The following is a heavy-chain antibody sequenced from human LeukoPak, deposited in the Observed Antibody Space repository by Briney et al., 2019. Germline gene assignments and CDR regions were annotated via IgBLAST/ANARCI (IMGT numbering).Heavy chain of an antibody. Sequence: ASVKVSCKASGGTFSSYAISWVRQAPGQGFEWMGRLIPIFGIANYAQKFQGRVTITADKSTSTAYMELSSLRSEDTAVYYCARSTSFSSGYYPYYFDYWGQGTLVTVSS. CDR1: GGTFSSYA. CDR2: LIPIFGIA. V-gene: IGHV1-69*04. CDR3: ARSTSFSSGYYPYYFDY. J-gene: IGHJ4*02. D-gene: IGHD3-22*01.